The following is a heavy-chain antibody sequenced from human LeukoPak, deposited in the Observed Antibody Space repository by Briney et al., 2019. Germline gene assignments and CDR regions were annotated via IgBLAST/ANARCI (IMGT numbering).Heavy chain of an antibody. V-gene: IGHV3-7*01. Sequence: GGSLRLSYAASGFTLSNYWMSWVRQAPGKGLEWVANIKEDGSEKYYVDSVKGRFTISRDNAKNSLYLQMNSLRAEDTAVYYCARIVRSSSHFDYWGQGTLVTASS. D-gene: IGHD6-6*01. CDR2: IKEDGSEK. CDR3: ARIVRSSSHFDY. J-gene: IGHJ4*02. CDR1: GFTLSNYW.